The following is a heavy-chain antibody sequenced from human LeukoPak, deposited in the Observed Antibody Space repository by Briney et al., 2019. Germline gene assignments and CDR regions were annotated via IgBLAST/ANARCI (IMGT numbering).Heavy chain of an antibody. D-gene: IGHD5-12*01. CDR3: AKVPYGGYVRRSGYFDY. V-gene: IGHV3-9*01. J-gene: IGHJ4*02. CDR1: GFTFDDYA. Sequence: PGGSLRLSCAASGFTFDDYAMHWVRQAPGKGLEWVSGISWNSGSIGYADSVKGRFTISRDNAKNSLYLQMNSLRAEDTALYYCAKVPYGGYVRRSGYFDYWGQGTLVTVSS. CDR2: ISWNSGSI.